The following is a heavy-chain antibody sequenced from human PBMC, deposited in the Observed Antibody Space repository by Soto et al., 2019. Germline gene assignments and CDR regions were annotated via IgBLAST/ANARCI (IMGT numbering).Heavy chain of an antibody. Sequence: EVILVESGGGLARPGGSLRLSCATSGFSFSSFEMIWVRQAPGKGLEWISYISDSGSTMYYAYSVKGRFTISRDNAKNSLYLQMSSLRVEDTALYYCARSTVTSDWGQGTQVTVSS. J-gene: IGHJ4*02. CDR1: GFSFSSFE. CDR3: ARSTVTSD. V-gene: IGHV3-48*03. CDR2: ISDSGSTM. D-gene: IGHD4-17*01.